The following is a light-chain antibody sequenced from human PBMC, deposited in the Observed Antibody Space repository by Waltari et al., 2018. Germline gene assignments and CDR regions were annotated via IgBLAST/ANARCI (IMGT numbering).Light chain of an antibody. CDR3: QTYDRSLSDWV. CDR1: SSNIGAGYE. CDR2: GDT. J-gene: IGLJ3*02. Sequence: QSVLTQPPSVSGAPGQRVTIPCTGRSSNIGAGYEVHWYQPLPGPAPKVLIHGDTNRASGVPDRFSGSKSGTSASLAMTGLRADDEADYYCQTYDRSLSDWVFGGGTRLTVL. V-gene: IGLV1-40*01.